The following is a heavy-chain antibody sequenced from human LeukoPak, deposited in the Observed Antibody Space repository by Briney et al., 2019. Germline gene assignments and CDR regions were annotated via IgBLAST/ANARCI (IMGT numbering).Heavy chain of an antibody. D-gene: IGHD2-2*01. CDR1: GGSISSSSYY. V-gene: IGHV4-61*05. CDR3: AGPMYCSSTSCPENYYYYMDV. J-gene: IGHJ6*03. Sequence: SETLSLTCTVSGGSISSSSYYWGWIRQPPGKGLEWIGYIYYSGSTNYNPSLKSRVTISVDTSKNQFSLKLSSVTAADTAVYYCAGPMYCSSTSCPENYYYYMDVWGKGTTVTVSS. CDR2: IYYSGST.